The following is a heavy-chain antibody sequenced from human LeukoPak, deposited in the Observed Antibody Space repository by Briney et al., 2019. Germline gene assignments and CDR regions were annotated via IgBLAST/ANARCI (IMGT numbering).Heavy chain of an antibody. V-gene: IGHV3-23*01. J-gene: IGHJ4*02. D-gene: IGHD3-3*01. Sequence: GSLRLSCAASGFTFSSYAMSWVRQAPGKGLEWVSAISGSGGSTYYADSVKGRFTISRDNSKNTLYLQMNSLRAEDTAVYYCAKGVTIFGVVIIGYFDYWGQGTLVTVSS. CDR3: AKGVTIFGVVIIGYFDY. CDR1: GFTFSSYA. CDR2: ISGSGGST.